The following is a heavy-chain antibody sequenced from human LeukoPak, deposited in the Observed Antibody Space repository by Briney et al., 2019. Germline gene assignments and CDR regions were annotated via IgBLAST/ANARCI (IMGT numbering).Heavy chain of an antibody. CDR3: AREYYDNSGGEDAFDI. Sequence: GRSLRLSCAASGFTFSNYWMSWVRQAPGKGLEWVANINEDGSEKYYEDSVRGRFTISRDNAKNSLYLQMNSLRAEDTAVYYCAREYYDNSGGEDAFDIWGPGTMVTVSS. D-gene: IGHD3-22*01. CDR2: INEDGSEK. V-gene: IGHV3-7*05. J-gene: IGHJ3*02. CDR1: GFTFSNYW.